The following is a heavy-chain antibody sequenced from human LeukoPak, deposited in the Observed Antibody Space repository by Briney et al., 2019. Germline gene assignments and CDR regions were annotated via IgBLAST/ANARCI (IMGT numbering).Heavy chain of an antibody. CDR1: GFTLSSYG. CDR2: INTDGSTT. J-gene: IGHJ4*02. Sequence: GGSLRLSCAASGFTLSSYGMHWVRQAPGKGLVWVSRINTDGSTTSYADSVKGRFTISRGNAMNTLYLQMNSLRAEDTAVYYCGRGYNGVDSWGQGTLVTVSS. CDR3: GRGYNGVDS. D-gene: IGHD1-14*01. V-gene: IGHV3-74*01.